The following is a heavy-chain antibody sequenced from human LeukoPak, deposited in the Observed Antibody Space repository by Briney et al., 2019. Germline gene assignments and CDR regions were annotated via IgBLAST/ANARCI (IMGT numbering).Heavy chain of an antibody. CDR1: GFTFSSYA. V-gene: IGHV3-23*01. CDR2: ISGSGDST. Sequence: PGGSLRLSCAASGFTFSSYAMSWVRQAPGKGLEWVSAISGSGDSTYYADSVKGRFTISRDNSENTLYLQMNSLRAEDTAIYYCAKELPWIQLWSALQIEGWDYWGQGTLVTVAS. J-gene: IGHJ4*02. CDR3: AKELPWIQLWSALQIEGWDY. D-gene: IGHD5-18*01.